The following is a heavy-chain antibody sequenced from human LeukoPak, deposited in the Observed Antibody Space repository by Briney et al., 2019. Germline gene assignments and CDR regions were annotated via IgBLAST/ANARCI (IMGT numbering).Heavy chain of an antibody. V-gene: IGHV4-59*01. Sequence: SGTLSLTCTVSGGSISSYYWSWIRQPPGKGLEWIGNISYSGSTNYNPSLKSRVTISVDTSKNQFSLKLSSVTAADTAVYYCASSTKQWLVYFDYWGQGTLSPSP. CDR1: GGSISSYY. CDR2: ISYSGST. CDR3: ASSTKQWLVYFDY. J-gene: IGHJ4*02. D-gene: IGHD6-19*01.